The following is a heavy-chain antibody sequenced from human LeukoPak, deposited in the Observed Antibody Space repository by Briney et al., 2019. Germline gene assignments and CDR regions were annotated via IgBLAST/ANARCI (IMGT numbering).Heavy chain of an antibody. CDR1: GFTFSSYA. J-gene: IGHJ4*02. V-gene: IGHV3-64D*09. Sequence: GGSLRLSCSASGFTFSSYAMHWVRQAPGKGREYVSAISSKGGSTYYADSVKGRFTISRDNSKNTLYLQMSRLRAEDTAVYYCVKFASLSSGYDFWSGYPGGVGYYFDYWGQGTLVTVSS. CDR2: ISSKGGST. CDR3: VKFASLSSGYDFWSGYPGGVGYYFDY. D-gene: IGHD3-3*01.